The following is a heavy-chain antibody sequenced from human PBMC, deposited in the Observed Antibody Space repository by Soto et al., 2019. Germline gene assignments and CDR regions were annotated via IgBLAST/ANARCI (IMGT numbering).Heavy chain of an antibody. V-gene: IGHV4-39*01. CDR2: IYYSGST. Sequence: SETLSLTCTVPGGSISSSRYYGGWIRQPPGKGLEWIGSIYYSGSTYYNPSLKSRVTISVDTSKNQFSLKLSSVTAADTAVYYCARLLRHNYYGMDVWGQGTTVS. CDR3: ARLLRHNYYGMDV. CDR1: GGSISSSRYY. D-gene: IGHD5-12*01. J-gene: IGHJ6*02.